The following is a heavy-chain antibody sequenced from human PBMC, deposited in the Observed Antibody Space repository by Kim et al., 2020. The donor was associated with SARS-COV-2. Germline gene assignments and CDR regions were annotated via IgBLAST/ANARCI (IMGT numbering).Heavy chain of an antibody. CDR1: GGSISSGGYY. CDR3: ARAEGSGCIIL. V-gene: IGHV4-31*03. Sequence: SETLALTCTVSGGSISSGGYYWSWIRQHPGKGLEWIGYIYYSGSTYYNPSLKSRVTISVDTSKNQFSLKLSSGTAADTAVYYCARAEGSGCIILWGQGTLVTVSS. CDR2: IYYSGST. D-gene: IGHD6-19*01. J-gene: IGHJ4*02.